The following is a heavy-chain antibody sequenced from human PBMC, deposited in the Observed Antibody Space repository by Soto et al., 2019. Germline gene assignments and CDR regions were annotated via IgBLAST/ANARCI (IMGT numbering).Heavy chain of an antibody. V-gene: IGHV1-46*01. CDR3: ARDALDSSVGYRGWFDP. CDR1: GYTFTNYF. J-gene: IGHJ5*02. CDR2: INPSGGRT. D-gene: IGHD3-22*01. Sequence: QVQLVQSGAEVKKPGASVKVSCKASGYTFTNYFMHWVRQAPGQGLEWMGKINPSGGRTTYAQKFQGRVTMDRDTSTSTVYMELSSLISEDTAVYYCARDALDSSVGYRGWFDPWGQGTLVTVSS.